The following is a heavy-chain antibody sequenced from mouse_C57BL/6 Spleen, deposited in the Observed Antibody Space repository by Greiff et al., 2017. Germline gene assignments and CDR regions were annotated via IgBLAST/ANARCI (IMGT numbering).Heavy chain of an antibody. J-gene: IGHJ4*01. Sequence: EVQLQQSGPELVKPGASVKISCKASGYSFTGYYMNWVKQSPEKSLEWIGEINPSTGGTTYNQKFKAKATLTVDKSSSTAYMQLKSLTSEDSAVYYCAITGTDAMDYWGQGTSVTVSS. D-gene: IGHD4-1*01. CDR2: INPSTGGT. V-gene: IGHV1-42*01. CDR3: AITGTDAMDY. CDR1: GYSFTGYY.